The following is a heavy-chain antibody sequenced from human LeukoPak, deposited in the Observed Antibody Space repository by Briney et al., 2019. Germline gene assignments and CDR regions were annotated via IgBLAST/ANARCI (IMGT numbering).Heavy chain of an antibody. CDR2: IQDSGIT. Sequence: SETLSLTCNVSGDSVSSGYWSWIRQSPGKGLEWIGFIQDSGITDYNPSLKSRLYMSVDISKNQFSLNLTAVTAVDTAVYYCAGRGHRYSRDWGQGILVTISS. CDR3: AGRGHRYSRD. CDR1: GDSVSSGY. V-gene: IGHV4-4*09. J-gene: IGHJ1*01. D-gene: IGHD2-15*01.